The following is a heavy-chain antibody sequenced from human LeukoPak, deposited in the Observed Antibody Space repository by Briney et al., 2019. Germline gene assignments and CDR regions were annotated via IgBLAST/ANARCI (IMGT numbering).Heavy chain of an antibody. Sequence: GGSLRLSCAASGFTFSSYWMSWVRQAPGKGLEWVANIRHDGSEKYYVGSVKGRFTISRDDAKDSLYLQMNSLRVEDTAVYYCARGGSRQYNLWGQGTLVTVSS. D-gene: IGHD5-18*01. J-gene: IGHJ5*02. CDR3: ARGGSRQYNL. CDR2: IRHDGSEK. CDR1: GFTFSSYW. V-gene: IGHV3-7*01.